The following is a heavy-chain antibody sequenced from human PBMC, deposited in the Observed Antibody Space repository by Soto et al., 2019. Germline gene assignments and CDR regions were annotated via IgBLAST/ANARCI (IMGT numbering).Heavy chain of an antibody. CDR3: SIKGPLGATFDY. J-gene: IGHJ4*02. CDR2: IWYDGSNK. V-gene: IGHV3-33*01. CDR1: GFTFSSYG. D-gene: IGHD1-26*01. Sequence: QVQLVESGGGVVQPGRSLRLSCAASGFTFSSYGMHWVRQAPGKGLEWVAVIWYDGSNKYYADSVKGRFTISRDNSKNTLYLQMNSLRAEDAAVYYCSIKGPLGATFDYWGQGTLVTVSS.